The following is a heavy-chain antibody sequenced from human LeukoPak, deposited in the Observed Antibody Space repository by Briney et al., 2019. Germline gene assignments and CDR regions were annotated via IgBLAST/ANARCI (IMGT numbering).Heavy chain of an antibody. D-gene: IGHD6-19*01. V-gene: IGHV3-21*01. CDR1: GFTFSSYS. J-gene: IGHJ3*02. Sequence: GGSLRLSCAASGFTFSSYSMNWVRQAPGKGLDWVSSISSSGTYVYYADSVKGRFTISRDNAKNSLSLQMNSLTAADPAVYYCDRAGSKQVAVYLTDAFDIWGQGTMVTVSS. CDR3: DRAGSKQVAVYLTDAFDI. CDR2: ISSSGTYV.